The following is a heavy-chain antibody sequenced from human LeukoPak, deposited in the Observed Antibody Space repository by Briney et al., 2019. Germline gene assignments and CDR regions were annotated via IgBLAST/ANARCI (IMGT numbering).Heavy chain of an antibody. V-gene: IGHV3-48*03. CDR3: ARDFYGGSDY. J-gene: IGHJ4*02. D-gene: IGHD4-23*01. CDR2: ISSSGSAI. Sequence: GGSLRLSCAASGFTFSSFVMNWVRQAPGKGLEWVSYISSSGSAIYYADSVKGRFTISRDNAKNSLYLQMNSLRAEDTAVYYCARDFYGGSDYWGQGTLVSVSS. CDR1: GFTFSSFV.